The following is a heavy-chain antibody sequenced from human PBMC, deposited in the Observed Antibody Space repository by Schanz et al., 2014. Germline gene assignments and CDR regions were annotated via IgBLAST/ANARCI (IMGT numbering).Heavy chain of an antibody. J-gene: IGHJ4*02. Sequence: EVQLVESGGGLVQPGGSLRLSCTASGFTFSDYWMSWVRQAPGKGLEWLSVISASGGDTYYADSVKGRFTISRDNSKNTLYLQMNSLRAEDTAVYYCAASSGWHPSTDYWGQGTLVTVSS. CDR3: AASSGWHPSTDY. D-gene: IGHD6-19*01. V-gene: IGHV3-23*04. CDR1: GFTFSDYW. CDR2: ISASGGDT.